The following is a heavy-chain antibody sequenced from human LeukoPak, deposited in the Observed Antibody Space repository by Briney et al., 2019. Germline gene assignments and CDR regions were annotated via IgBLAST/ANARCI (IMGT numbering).Heavy chain of an antibody. CDR2: MNPNSGNT. CDR1: GYTFTGYY. CDR3: ARVWGGAFDI. V-gene: IGHV1-8*03. Sequence: GASVKVSCKASGYTFTGYYMHWVRQAPGQGLEWMGWMNPNSGNTGYAQKFQGRVTITADKSTSTAYMELSSLRSEDTAVYYCARVWGGAFDIWGQGTMVTVSS. J-gene: IGHJ3*02. D-gene: IGHD3-16*01.